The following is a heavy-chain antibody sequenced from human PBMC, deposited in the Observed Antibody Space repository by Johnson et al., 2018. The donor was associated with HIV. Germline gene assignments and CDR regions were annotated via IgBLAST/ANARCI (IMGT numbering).Heavy chain of an antibody. CDR3: AKDFWPVGARGAFDI. J-gene: IGHJ3*02. D-gene: IGHD1-26*01. CDR1: GFSFSAYA. V-gene: IGHV3-23*04. Sequence: EVQLVESGGELIRPGASLKLSCTASGFSFSAYAMSWVRQAPGKGLEWVSLISASGGSTHYSESVKGRFTISRDNSKNTLYLQMNSLRAEDTAVYYCAKDFWPVGARGAFDIWGQGTMVTVSS. CDR2: ISASGGST.